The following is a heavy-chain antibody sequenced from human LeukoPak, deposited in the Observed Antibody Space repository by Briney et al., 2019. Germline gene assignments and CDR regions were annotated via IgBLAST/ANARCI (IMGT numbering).Heavy chain of an antibody. J-gene: IGHJ4*02. Sequence: GGSLRLSCAASGFTFSTSSMSWVRQAPGRGLEWVSLFSGSSGRTYYADSVKGRFTISRDNSKNTLYLHMNSLRAEDTAIHYCAKRYCSGGSCYHRYFDYWGQGTLVTVSS. V-gene: IGHV3-23*01. CDR1: GFTFSTSS. CDR2: FSGSSGRT. CDR3: AKRYCSGGSCYHRYFDY. D-gene: IGHD2-15*01.